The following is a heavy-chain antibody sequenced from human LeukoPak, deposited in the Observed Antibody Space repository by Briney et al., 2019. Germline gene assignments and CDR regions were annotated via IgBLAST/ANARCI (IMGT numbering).Heavy chain of an antibody. V-gene: IGHV3-15*01. CDR1: GFTFSNAW. CDR3: TTARITMIVVVFDY. Sequence: TGGSLRLSCAASGFTFSNAWMSWVRQAPGKGREWGGRVKSKTDGGTTDYAAPVTGTFTNSRDDSKNTLYLQMNRLKTEDTAVYYCTTARITMIVVVFDYWGQGTLVTVSS. D-gene: IGHD3-22*01. J-gene: IGHJ4*02. CDR2: VKSKTDGGTT.